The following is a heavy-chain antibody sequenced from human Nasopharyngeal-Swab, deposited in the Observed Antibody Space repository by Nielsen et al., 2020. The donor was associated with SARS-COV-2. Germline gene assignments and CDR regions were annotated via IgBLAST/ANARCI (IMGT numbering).Heavy chain of an antibody. V-gene: IGHV5-51*01. CDR1: GYSFTSYW. J-gene: IGHJ6*02. D-gene: IGHD1-7*01. CDR2: IYPGDSDT. CDR3: ARRTSHELNPGTLDV. Sequence: GESLKISCKGSGYSFTSYWIGWVRQMPGKGLEWMGIIYPGDSDTRYSPSFQGQVTISADKSISTAYLQWSSLKASDTAMYYCARRTSHELNPGTLDVWGQGTTVTVSS.